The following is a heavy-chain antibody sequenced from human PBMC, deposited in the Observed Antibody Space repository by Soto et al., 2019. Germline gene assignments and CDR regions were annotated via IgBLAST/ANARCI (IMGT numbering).Heavy chain of an antibody. J-gene: IGHJ6*02. CDR2: ISAYNGNT. CDR3: AREGVVPAAPYYYYYGMDV. D-gene: IGHD2-2*01. Sequence: GASVKVSCKASGYTFTSYCISWVRQAPGQGLECMGWISAYNGNTNYAQKLQGRVTMTTDTSTSTAYMELRSLRSDDTAVYYCAREGVVPAAPYYYYYGMDVWGQGTTVTVSS. V-gene: IGHV1-18*01. CDR1: GYTFTSYC.